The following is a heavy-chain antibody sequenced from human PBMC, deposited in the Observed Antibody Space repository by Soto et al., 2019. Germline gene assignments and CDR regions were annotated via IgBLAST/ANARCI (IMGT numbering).Heavy chain of an antibody. CDR1: GYTLTELS. V-gene: IGHV1-24*01. CDR2: VDPEDGER. D-gene: IGHD6-19*01. Sequence: QVQLIQSGAEVKKPGASVKVSCKVSGYTLTELSMHWVRQAPGKGLEWMGGVDPEDGERMYAEKFQGRVSMTEGTSTDTAYMEVRRLRSEDTAVYYCATDLGAVDGLNVWGQGTRVTVSS. J-gene: IGHJ6*02. CDR3: ATDLGAVDGLNV.